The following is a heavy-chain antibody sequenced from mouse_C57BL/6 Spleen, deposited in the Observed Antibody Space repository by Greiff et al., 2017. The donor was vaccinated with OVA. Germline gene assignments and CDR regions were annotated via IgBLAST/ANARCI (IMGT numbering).Heavy chain of an antibody. CDR1: GFTFSDYG. CDR2: ISSGSSTI. CDR3: ARRGIYYYGSSEYYYAMDY. V-gene: IGHV5-17*01. J-gene: IGHJ4*01. Sequence: EVMLVESGGGLVKPGGSLKLSCAASGFTFSDYGMHWVRQAPEKGLEWVAYISSGSSTIYYADTVKGRFTISRDNAKNTLLLQMTSLRSEDTAMYYCARRGIYYYGSSEYYYAMDYWGQGTSVTVSS. D-gene: IGHD1-1*01.